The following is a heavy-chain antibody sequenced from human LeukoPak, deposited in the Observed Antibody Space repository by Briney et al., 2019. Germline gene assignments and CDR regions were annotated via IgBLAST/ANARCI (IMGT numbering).Heavy chain of an antibody. CDR3: ARNIYYVDHQS. D-gene: IGHD4-17*01. CDR1: GFTVSSNY. Sequence: GGSLRLSCAASGFTVSSNYMSWVRQAPGEGLGWVSVIYSGGSTYYADSVKGRFTISRDNSKNPLYLQMTGLKAENTAVYYCARNIYYVDHQSWGQRTLVTVGS. J-gene: IGHJ4*02. V-gene: IGHV3-66*02. CDR2: IYSGGST.